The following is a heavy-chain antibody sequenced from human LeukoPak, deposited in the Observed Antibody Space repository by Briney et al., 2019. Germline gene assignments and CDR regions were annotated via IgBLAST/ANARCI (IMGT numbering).Heavy chain of an antibody. CDR3: ARDHDWGVDY. CDR2: INGKRGDT. V-gene: IGHV1-2*02. D-gene: IGHD7-27*01. CDR1: GFTFTDHY. J-gene: IGHJ4*02. Sequence: ASVKVSCKASGFTFTDHYMHWVRQAPGQGLEWMGWINGKRGDTNYAQNFQDRVTMTRDTSTSTVYMELSRLTVDDTAVYYCARDHDWGVDYWGQGTLVNVS.